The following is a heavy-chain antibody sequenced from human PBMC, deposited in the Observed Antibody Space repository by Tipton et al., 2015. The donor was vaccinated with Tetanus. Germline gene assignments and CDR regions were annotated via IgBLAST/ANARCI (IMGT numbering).Heavy chain of an antibody. V-gene: IGHV3-7*02. CDR1: GFTFSDYW. CDR2: IKHDGSEN. Sequence: SLRLSCAASGFTFSDYWMTWVRQAPGKGLEWVANIKHDGSENYYVDSVKGRFTISRDNAENSLFLQMNSLRAEDTAVYYCARVRDIVTEPRERNYHYYGMDVWGPGTTVTVSS. CDR3: ARVRDIVTEPRERNYHYYGMDV. J-gene: IGHJ6*02. D-gene: IGHD5-12*01.